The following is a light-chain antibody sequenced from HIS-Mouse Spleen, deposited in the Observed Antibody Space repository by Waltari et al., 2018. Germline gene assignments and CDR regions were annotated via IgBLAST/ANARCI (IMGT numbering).Light chain of an antibody. V-gene: IGLV2-14*03. CDR2: DVS. J-gene: IGLJ2*01. CDR3: SSYTSSSTLV. Sequence: QSALTQPASLSGSPGQSITISCTGTSRHVGGYTYVPWYQQHPGKAPKLMIYDVSNRPSGVSNRFSGSKSGNTASLTISGLQAEDEADYYCSSYTSSSTLVFGGGTKLTVL. CDR1: SRHVGGYTY.